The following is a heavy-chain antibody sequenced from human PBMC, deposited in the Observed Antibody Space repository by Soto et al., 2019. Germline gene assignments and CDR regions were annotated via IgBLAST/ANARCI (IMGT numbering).Heavy chain of an antibody. D-gene: IGHD3-16*02. Sequence: SVKVSCTASGGPLISYAIIWVRQAPGQGLEWMGGIIPIFGTANYAQKFQGRVTITADESTSTAYMELSSLRSEDTAVYYCARDYYDYVWGSYRSKYYFDYWGQGTLVTVSS. CDR2: IIPIFGTA. CDR1: GGPLISYA. CDR3: ARDYYDYVWGSYRSKYYFDY. V-gene: IGHV1-69*01. J-gene: IGHJ4*02.